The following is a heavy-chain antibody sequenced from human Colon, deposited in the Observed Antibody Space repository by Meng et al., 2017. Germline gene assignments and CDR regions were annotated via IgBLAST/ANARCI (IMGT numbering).Heavy chain of an antibody. J-gene: IGHJ4*02. V-gene: IGHV1-8*01. CDR1: EYTFTSYD. CDR2: MNPNTGKT. CDR3: ARVSGFGQNFIRF. Sequence: QGQLVQSGAEVKKPGASGKASCKTSEYTFTSYDIEWVRQATGQGLEWMGWMNPNTGKTGYAQKFQGRVTMTRNTSISTAYMELGSLSAEDTAVYFCARVSGFGQNFIRFWGQGTLVTVSS. D-gene: IGHD3-3*01.